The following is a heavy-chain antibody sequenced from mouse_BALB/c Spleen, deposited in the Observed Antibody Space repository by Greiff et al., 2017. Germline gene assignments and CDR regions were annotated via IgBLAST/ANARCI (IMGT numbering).Heavy chain of an antibody. D-gene: IGHD4-1*02. CDR2: IDPFNGGT. Sequence: LQESGPELMKPGASVKISCKASGYSFTSYYMHWVKQSHGKSLEWIGYIDPFNGGTSYNQKFKGKATLTVDKSSSTAYMHLSSLTSEDSAVYYCARMATGTDYAMDYWGQGTSVTVSS. V-gene: IGHV1S135*01. CDR1: GYSFTSYY. J-gene: IGHJ4*01. CDR3: ARMATGTDYAMDY.